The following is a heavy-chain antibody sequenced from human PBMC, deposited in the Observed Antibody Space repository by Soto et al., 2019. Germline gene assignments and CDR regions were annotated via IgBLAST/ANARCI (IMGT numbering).Heavy chain of an antibody. CDR2: INHSVST. D-gene: IGHD6-13*01. V-gene: IGHV4-34*01. CDR1: GGSFSGYY. Sequence: SETLSLTCAVYGGSFSGYYWSWIRQPPGKGLEWIGEINHSVSTNYNPSLKSRVTISVDTSKNQFSLKLSSVTAADTAVYYCARVGIIAASLGGYYYYGMDVWGQGTRVTVSS. CDR3: ARVGIIAASLGGYYYYGMDV. J-gene: IGHJ6*02.